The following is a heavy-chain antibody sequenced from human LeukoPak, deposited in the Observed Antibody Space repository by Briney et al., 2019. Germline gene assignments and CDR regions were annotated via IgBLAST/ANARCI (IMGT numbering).Heavy chain of an antibody. D-gene: IGHD6-19*01. CDR2: ISSSSSYI. J-gene: IGHJ3*02. CDR1: GFTFSCYS. Sequence: GGSLRLSCAASGFTFSCYSMNWVRQAPGKGLEWVSSISSSSSYIYYADSVKGRFTISRDNAKNSLYLQMNSLRAEDTAVYYCARASGYTSGWYDDAFDIWGQGTMVTVSS. V-gene: IGHV3-21*01. CDR3: ARASGYTSGWYDDAFDI.